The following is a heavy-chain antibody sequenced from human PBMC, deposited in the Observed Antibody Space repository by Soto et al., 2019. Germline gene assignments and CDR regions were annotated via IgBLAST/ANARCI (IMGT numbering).Heavy chain of an antibody. V-gene: IGHV5-51*01. CDR1: GYNFANYW. D-gene: IGHD6-13*01. J-gene: IGHJ6*02. CDR2: IYPGDPDT. CDR3: ARPRSSSRNYYGMDV. Sequence: PRESLKISCKGSGYNFANYWIGWVRQMPGKGLEWMGIIYPGDPDTRYSPSFQGQVTISADKSISTAYLQWSSLKASDTAMYYCARPRSSSRNYYGMDVWGQGTTVTVSS.